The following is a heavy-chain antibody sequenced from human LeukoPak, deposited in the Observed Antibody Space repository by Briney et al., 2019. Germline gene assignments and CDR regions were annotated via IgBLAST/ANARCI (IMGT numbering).Heavy chain of an antibody. CDR2: INPNSGGT. Sequence: ASVKVSCKASGYTFTCYYMHWVRQAPGQGLEWMGWINPNSGGTNYAQKFQGRVTMTRDTSISTAYMELSRLRSDDTAVYYCARDRGSYSSSWPDWFDPWGQGTLVTVSS. J-gene: IGHJ5*02. CDR1: GYTFTCYY. D-gene: IGHD6-13*01. CDR3: ARDRGSYSSSWPDWFDP. V-gene: IGHV1-2*02.